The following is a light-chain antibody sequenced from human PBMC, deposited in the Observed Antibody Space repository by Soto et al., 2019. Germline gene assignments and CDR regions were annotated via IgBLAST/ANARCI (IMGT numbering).Light chain of an antibody. J-gene: IGKJ2*01. CDR3: QQHGTSPYT. Sequence: EIVLTQSPGTLSLSPGERATLSCWASQSLRSSYLAWYQRKPGQAPRLLMFGASRRATGIPDRFNGSGSGTDFILTISRLEPEDVAVYYCQQHGTSPYTFGQGTVLEIK. CDR2: GAS. CDR1: QSLRSSY. V-gene: IGKV3-20*01.